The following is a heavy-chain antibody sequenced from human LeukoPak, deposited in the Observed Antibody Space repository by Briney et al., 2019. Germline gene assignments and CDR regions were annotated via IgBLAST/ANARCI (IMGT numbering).Heavy chain of an antibody. J-gene: IGHJ5*02. V-gene: IGHV3-48*03. CDR1: GFTFSSYE. CDR3: ARDIAAAGTGWFDP. Sequence: PGGSLRLSCAASGFTFSSYEMNWVRQAPGKGLEWASYISSSGSTIYYADSVKGRFTISRDNAKNSLYLQMNRLRAEDTAVYYCARDIAAAGTGWFDPWGQGTLVTVSS. D-gene: IGHD6-13*01. CDR2: ISSSGSTI.